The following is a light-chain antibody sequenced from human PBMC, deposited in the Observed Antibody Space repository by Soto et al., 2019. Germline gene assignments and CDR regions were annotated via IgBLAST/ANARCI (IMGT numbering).Light chain of an antibody. Sequence: EIVLTQSPATLSLSPLERATLXCRASQSVNSNYLAWYQQKPGQAPRLLIYGISKRATDIPDRFSGSGSGTDFTLTISGLAPGDFAVYYCQQYNSWPETFGQGTKVDIK. CDR1: QSVNSNY. V-gene: IGKV3-20*01. CDR2: GIS. CDR3: QQYNSWPET. J-gene: IGKJ1*01.